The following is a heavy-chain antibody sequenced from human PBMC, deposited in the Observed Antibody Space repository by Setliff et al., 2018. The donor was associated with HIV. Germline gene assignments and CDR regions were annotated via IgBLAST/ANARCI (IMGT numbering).Heavy chain of an antibody. CDR1: GDSSSSYY. J-gene: IGHJ2*01. CDR2: MYISGST. V-gene: IGHV4-4*07. CDR3: ARHPSYYYDSSGTNWYFDL. Sequence: SETLSLTCTVSGDSSSSYYCNWIRQPAGKGLEWIGHMYISGSTNYNPSLKSRVTMSLDTSKNQFSLKLSSVTAADTAVYYCARHPSYYYDSSGTNWYFDLWGRGTLVTVSS. D-gene: IGHD3-22*01.